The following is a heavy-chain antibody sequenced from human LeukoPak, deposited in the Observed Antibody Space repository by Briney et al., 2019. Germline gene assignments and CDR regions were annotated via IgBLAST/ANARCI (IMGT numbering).Heavy chain of an antibody. Sequence: ASVKVSCKASGYTFSSYGVSWVRQAPGQGLEWMGWVSASNGNTKYPQKFQGRVTMYTDRSTSTAYMELRSLRSADTAVSYCARDSALWFGEFPFAHWAQGTLVTVSS. D-gene: IGHD3-10*01. CDR3: ARDSALWFGEFPFAH. J-gene: IGHJ4*02. CDR1: GYTFSSYG. V-gene: IGHV1-18*01. CDR2: VSASNGNT.